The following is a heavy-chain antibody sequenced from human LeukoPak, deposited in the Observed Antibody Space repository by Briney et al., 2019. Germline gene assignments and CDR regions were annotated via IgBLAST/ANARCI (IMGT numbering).Heavy chain of an antibody. D-gene: IGHD6-19*01. CDR2: ISWNSGSI. J-gene: IGHJ1*01. V-gene: IGHV3-9*01. Sequence: PGRSLRLSCAASGFTFDDYAMHWVRQAPGKGLEWVSGISWNSGSIGYADSVKGRFTISRDNAKNSLYLQMNSLRAEDTALYYCAKDIGSGVAGFAEYFQHWGQGTLVTVSS. CDR1: GFTFDDYA. CDR3: AKDIGSGVAGFAEYFQH.